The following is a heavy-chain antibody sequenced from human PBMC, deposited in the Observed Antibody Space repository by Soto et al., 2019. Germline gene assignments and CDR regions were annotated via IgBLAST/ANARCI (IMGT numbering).Heavy chain of an antibody. CDR2: IYPGNSDT. J-gene: IGHJ4*01. CDR1: GYNLTSYS. D-gene: IGHD3-22*01. Sequence: PGESLKISCTASGYNLTSYSITWVRQMPGKDMEWMGIIYPGNSDTRYSPSFQGQLTISAAKSFSTAYLQWSSLKASDTAMYYCARHSYYDSSGYPYYWGQGTLVTVSS. V-gene: IGHV5-51*01. CDR3: ARHSYYDSSGYPYY.